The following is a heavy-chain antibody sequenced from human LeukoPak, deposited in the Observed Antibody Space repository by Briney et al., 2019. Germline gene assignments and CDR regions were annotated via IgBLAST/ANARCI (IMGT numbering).Heavy chain of an antibody. D-gene: IGHD1-26*01. CDR3: ARYAVEYRGTFFDY. CDR2: IYYGGGT. CDR1: GGSIRSTDHY. V-gene: IGHV4-39*01. Sequence: NTSETLSLTCTVSGGSIRSTDHYWGWIRQPPGKGLEWIGSIYYGGGTYYNPSLKSRATISVDTSKNQFSLKLSSVTAADTAVYYCARYAVEYRGTFFDYWGQGTLVTVSS. J-gene: IGHJ4*02.